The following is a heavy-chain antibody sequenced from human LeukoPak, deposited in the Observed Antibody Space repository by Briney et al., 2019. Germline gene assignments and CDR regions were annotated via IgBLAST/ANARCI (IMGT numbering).Heavy chain of an antibody. CDR1: GFTFASYA. CDR2: ITASGGTS. D-gene: IGHD3-10*01. V-gene: IGHV3-23*01. Sequence: GGSLRLSCAASGFTFASYAMNWVRQAPGKGPEWVSAITASGGTSFYADSVRGRFTISRDNSKNTLYLQMSSLRADDTAVYFCAKGTGSGTYNCDDWGQGTLVTVSS. CDR3: AKGTGSGTYNCDD. J-gene: IGHJ4*02.